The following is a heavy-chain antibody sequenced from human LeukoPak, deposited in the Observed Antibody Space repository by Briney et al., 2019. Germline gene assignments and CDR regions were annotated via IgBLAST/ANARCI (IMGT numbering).Heavy chain of an antibody. V-gene: IGHV5-51*01. J-gene: IGHJ6*03. CDR3: ARHGHCTNGVCYSNYYYHMDV. CDR1: GYSFASSW. Sequence: GGSLRLSCKGSGYSFASSWIGWVRQMPGKGLEWMGIIYPDDSDTRYSPSFEGQITISVDKSISTAYLQWRSLKASDTAVYYCARHGHCTNGVCYSNYYYHMDVWGKGTTVTVSS. D-gene: IGHD2-8*01. CDR2: IYPDDSDT.